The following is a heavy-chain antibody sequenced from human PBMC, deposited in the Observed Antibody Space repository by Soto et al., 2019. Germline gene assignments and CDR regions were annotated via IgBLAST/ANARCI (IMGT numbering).Heavy chain of an antibody. D-gene: IGHD2-8*01. CDR1: GFTFRTYA. J-gene: IGHJ4*02. Sequence: QEQLVESGGGVVQPGRSLRLSCAASGFTFRTYAMHWVRQAPGKGLEWVAVISSDGRKEFYVDSVKGRFTISRDNSKNTLYLQMNSPRTDDTAIYYCARDNGGYWGQGTLVTVS. CDR2: ISSDGRKE. CDR3: ARDNGGY. V-gene: IGHV3-30*04.